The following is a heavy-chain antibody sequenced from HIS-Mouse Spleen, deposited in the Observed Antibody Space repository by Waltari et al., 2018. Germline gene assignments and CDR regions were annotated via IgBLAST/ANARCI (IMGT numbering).Heavy chain of an antibody. CDR1: GGSFSGYY. D-gene: IGHD1-7*01. CDR2: IIHSGST. J-gene: IGHJ5*02. CDR3: ARGRGTGTTGNWFDP. V-gene: IGHV4-34*01. Sequence: QVQLQQWGAGLLKPSETLSLTCAVSGGSFSGYYWSWLRQPPGKGLWWVGEIIHSGSTNYHPDHKSRVTIAEESSKKQFSLKLSSVTAADTAVYYCARGRGTGTTGNWFDPWGQGTLVTVSS.